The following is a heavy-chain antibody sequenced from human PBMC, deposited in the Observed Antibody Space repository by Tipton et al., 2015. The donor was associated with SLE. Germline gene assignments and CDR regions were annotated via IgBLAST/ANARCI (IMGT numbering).Heavy chain of an antibody. V-gene: IGHV3-9*01. CDR2: INWNSGNI. D-gene: IGHD4-11*01. CDR3: ARDPRHYSSESGDY. Sequence: SLRLSCAASGFKFDEFAMHWVRQAPGKGLEWVSGINWNSGNIDYADSVKGRFTISRDNARSSLYLQMNSLRADDTAVYYCARDPRHYSSESGDYWGQGTLVTVSS. CDR1: GFKFDEFA. J-gene: IGHJ4*02.